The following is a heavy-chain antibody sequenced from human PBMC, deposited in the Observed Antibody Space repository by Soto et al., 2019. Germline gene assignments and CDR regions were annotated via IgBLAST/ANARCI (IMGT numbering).Heavy chain of an antibody. J-gene: IGHJ3*02. V-gene: IGHV3-30*18. CDR2: ISYDGSNK. D-gene: IGHD2-21*01. Sequence: GGSLRLSCAASGFTFSSYGMHWVRQAPGKGLEWVAVISYDGSNKYYAESVKGRFTISRDNSKNMLYLQMNSLRAEDTAVFYFAKVDSSCGGDCYNDAFDIWGQGTMVTVSS. CDR1: GFTFSSYG. CDR3: AKVDSSCGGDCYNDAFDI.